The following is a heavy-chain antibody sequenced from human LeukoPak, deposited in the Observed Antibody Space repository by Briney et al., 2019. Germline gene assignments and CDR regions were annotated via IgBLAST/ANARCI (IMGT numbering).Heavy chain of an antibody. CDR2: INTNTGNP. CDR3: ARVIRVNYYDSSGRPFDAFDI. J-gene: IGHJ3*02. CDR1: GYTFTSYA. D-gene: IGHD3-22*01. V-gene: IGHV7-4-1*01. Sequence: ASVKVSCKASGYTFTSYAMNWVRQAPGQGLEWMGWINTNTGNPTYAQGFTGRFVFSLDTSVSTAYLQIGSLKAEDTAVYYCARVIRVNYYDSSGRPFDAFDIWGQGTMVTVSS.